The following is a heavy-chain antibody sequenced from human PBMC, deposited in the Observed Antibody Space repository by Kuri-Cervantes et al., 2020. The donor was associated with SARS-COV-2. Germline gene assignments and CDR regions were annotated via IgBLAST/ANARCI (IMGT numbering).Heavy chain of an antibody. CDR3: ARLGGYTSGYNWFDP. V-gene: IGHV4-30-4*08. D-gene: IGHD5-18*01. Sequence: SGPTLVKPTETLSLTCTVSGGSISSGDYYWSWIRQPPGKGLEWIGYIYYSGSTYYNPSLKSRVTISVDTSKTQFSLSLSSVTAADTAVYYCARLGGYTSGYNWFDPWGQGTLVTVSS. CDR1: GGSISSGDYY. CDR2: IYYSGST. J-gene: IGHJ5*02.